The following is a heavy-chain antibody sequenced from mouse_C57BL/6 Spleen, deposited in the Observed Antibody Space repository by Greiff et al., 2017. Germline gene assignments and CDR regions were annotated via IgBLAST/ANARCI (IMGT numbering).Heavy chain of an antibody. J-gene: IGHJ4*01. Sequence: QVQLQQSGPELVKPGASVKISCKASGYAFSSSWMNWVKQRPGKGLEWIGRIYPGDGDTNYNGKFKGKATLTADKSSSTAYMQLSSLTSEDSAVYFCARWYYSNSGAMDDWGQGTSVTVSS. V-gene: IGHV1-82*01. CDR1: GYAFSSSW. CDR3: ARWYYSNSGAMDD. CDR2: IYPGDGDT. D-gene: IGHD2-5*01.